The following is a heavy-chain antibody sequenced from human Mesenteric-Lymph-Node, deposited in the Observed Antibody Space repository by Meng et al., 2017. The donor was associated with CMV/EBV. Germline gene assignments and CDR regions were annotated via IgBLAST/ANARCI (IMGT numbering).Heavy chain of an antibody. CDR3: ARSYSSSRRYGMDV. D-gene: IGHD3-22*01. V-gene: IGHV1-8*03. J-gene: IGHJ6*02. CDR2: MNPNSGNT. CDR1: GYTFTSYD. Sequence: ASVKVSCKASGYTFTSYDINWVRQATGQGLEWMGWMNPNSGNTGYAQKFQGRVTITADKYTSTAYMELSSLRSEDTAVYYCARSYSSSRRYGMDVWGQGTTVTVSS.